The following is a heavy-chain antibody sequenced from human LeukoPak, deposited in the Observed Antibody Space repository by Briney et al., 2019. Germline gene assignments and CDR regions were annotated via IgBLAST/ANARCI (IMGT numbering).Heavy chain of an antibody. Sequence: GGSLTLSCAASGFTFSPFWMHWVRQAPGKGLVWVSRINNDGRNTMYADSVKGRFTISRDNARNTLYLQMNSLRDDDTAVYYCARDYNSSPDYWGQGTLVTVSS. CDR2: INNDGRNT. CDR3: ARDYNSSPDY. V-gene: IGHV3-74*03. D-gene: IGHD6-13*01. J-gene: IGHJ4*02. CDR1: GFTFSPFW.